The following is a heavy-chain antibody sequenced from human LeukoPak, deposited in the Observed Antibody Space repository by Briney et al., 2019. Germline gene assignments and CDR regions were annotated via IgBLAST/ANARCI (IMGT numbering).Heavy chain of an antibody. D-gene: IGHD6-13*01. Sequence: ASVKVSCKASGYTYTSYGISWVRQAPGQGLEWMGWISAYNGNTNYAQKLQGRVTMTTDTSTSTAYMELRSLRSDDTAVYYCARDWRKDGSSWYNNYYGMDVWGQGTTVTVSS. CDR1: GYTYTSYG. CDR3: ARDWRKDGSSWYNNYYGMDV. J-gene: IGHJ6*02. CDR2: ISAYNGNT. V-gene: IGHV1-18*01.